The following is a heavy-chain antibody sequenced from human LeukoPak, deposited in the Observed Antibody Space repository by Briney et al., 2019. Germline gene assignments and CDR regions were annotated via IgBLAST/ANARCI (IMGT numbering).Heavy chain of an antibody. J-gene: IGHJ4*02. D-gene: IGHD6-13*01. V-gene: IGHV4-31*03. CDR1: GGSISSGGYY. CDR3: AREGSSWYGVRTFDY. CDR2: IYYSGST. Sequence: SQTLSLTCTVSGGSISSGGYYWSWIRQHPGKGLEWIGYIYYSGSTYYNPSLKSRVTISVDTSKNQFSLKMSSVTAADTAVYYCAREGSSWYGVRTFDYWGQGTLVTVSS.